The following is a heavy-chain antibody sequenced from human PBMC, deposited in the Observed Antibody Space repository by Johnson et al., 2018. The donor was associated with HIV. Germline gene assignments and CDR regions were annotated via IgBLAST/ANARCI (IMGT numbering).Heavy chain of an antibody. CDR1: GFTFSSYA. CDR2: ISYDGTNK. J-gene: IGHJ3*02. V-gene: IGHV3-30-3*01. Sequence: QVQLVESGGGLVQPGMSLRLSCAASGFTFSSYAMHWVRQAPGKGLEWVAVISYDGTNKYYADSVKGRFTISRDNSKNTLYLQMNSLRAEDTAVYYCAKDRTGFDAFDIWGQGTMVTVSS. CDR3: AKDRTGFDAFDI. D-gene: IGHD1-1*01.